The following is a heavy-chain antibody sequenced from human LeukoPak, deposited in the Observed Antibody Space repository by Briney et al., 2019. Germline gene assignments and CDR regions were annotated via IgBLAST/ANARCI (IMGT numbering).Heavy chain of an antibody. CDR3: AREWDIVVVPAAMRGYYYYGMDV. D-gene: IGHD2-2*01. V-gene: IGHV3-21*01. Sequence: PGGSLRLSCAASGFTFSSYSMNWVRQAPGKGLEWVSSISSSRSYIYYADSVKGRFTISRDNAKNSLYLQMNSLRAEDTAVYYCAREWDIVVVPAAMRGYYYYGMDVWGKGTTVTVSS. CDR1: GFTFSSYS. CDR2: ISSSRSYI. J-gene: IGHJ6*04.